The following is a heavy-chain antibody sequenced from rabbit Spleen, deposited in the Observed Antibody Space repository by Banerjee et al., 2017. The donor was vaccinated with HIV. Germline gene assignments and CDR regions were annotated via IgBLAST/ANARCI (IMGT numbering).Heavy chain of an antibody. CDR2: INIATGRS. Sequence: QEQLVESGGGLVQPEGSLTLTCKASGVSFSDKDVMCWVRQAPGKGLEWITCINIATGRSLSASWVRGRFIMSRTSSTTVTLQMTSLTAADTATYFCARDLVTAIGWNFALWGPGTLVTVS. V-gene: IGHV1S45*01. J-gene: IGHJ4*01. D-gene: IGHD7-1*01. CDR1: GVSFSDKDV. CDR3: ARDLVTAIGWNFAL.